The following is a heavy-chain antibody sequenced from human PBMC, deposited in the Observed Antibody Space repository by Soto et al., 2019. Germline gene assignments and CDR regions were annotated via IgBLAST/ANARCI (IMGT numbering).Heavy chain of an antibody. D-gene: IGHD2-21*01. J-gene: IGHJ4*02. CDR1: GYTLTELS. V-gene: IGHV1-24*01. Sequence: ASVKVSCKVSGYTLTELSMHWVRQAPGKGLEWMGGFDPEDGETIYAQKFQGRVTMTEDTSTDTAYMELSSLRSEDTAVYYCATRVIAIRMNLGYFDYWGQGTLVTVSS. CDR2: FDPEDGET. CDR3: ATRVIAIRMNLGYFDY.